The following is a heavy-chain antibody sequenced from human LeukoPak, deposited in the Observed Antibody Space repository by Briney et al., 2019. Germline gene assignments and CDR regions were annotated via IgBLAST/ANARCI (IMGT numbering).Heavy chain of an antibody. CDR3: ARTHYDFWSGYYRGFDY. V-gene: IGHV5-51*01. CDR1: GYSFTSYW. J-gene: IGHJ4*02. CDR2: IYPGDSDT. D-gene: IGHD3-3*01. Sequence: GEPLEISCKGSGYSFTSYWIGWVRQMPGKGLEWMGIIYPGDSDTRHSPSFQGQVTISADKSISTAYLQWSSLKASDTAMYYCARTHYDFWSGYYRGFDYWGQGTLVTVSS.